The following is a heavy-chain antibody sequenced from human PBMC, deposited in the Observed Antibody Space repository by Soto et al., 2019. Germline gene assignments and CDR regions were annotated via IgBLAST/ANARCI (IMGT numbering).Heavy chain of an antibody. CDR2: IYYSGST. Sequence: PSETLSLTCTVSGDSISSYYWSWIRQPPGKGLEWIGYIYYSGSTNYNPSLKSRVTISVDTSKNQFSLKLSSVTAADTAVYYCARGPPYDFWSGYYWDYWGQGTLVTVSS. CDR3: ARGPPYDFWSGYYWDY. V-gene: IGHV4-59*01. CDR1: GDSISSYY. J-gene: IGHJ4*02. D-gene: IGHD3-3*01.